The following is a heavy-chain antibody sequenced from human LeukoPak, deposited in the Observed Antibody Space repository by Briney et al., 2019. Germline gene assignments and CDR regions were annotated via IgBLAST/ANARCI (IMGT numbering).Heavy chain of an antibody. CDR1: GYTFTGYF. V-gene: IGHV1-2*06. J-gene: IGHJ5*02. CDR3: ARATYGSEFDP. CDR2: INPNSGGT. D-gene: IGHD3-10*01. Sequence: GASVKVSCKASGYTFTGYFMHWVQQAPGQGLEWMGRINPNSGGTNYAQKFQGRVTMTRDTSISTAYMELSSLTSDDTAVYYCARATYGSEFDPWGQGTLVTVSS.